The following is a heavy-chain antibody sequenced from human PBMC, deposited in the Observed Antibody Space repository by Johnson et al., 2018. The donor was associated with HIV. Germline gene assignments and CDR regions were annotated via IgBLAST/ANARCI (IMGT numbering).Heavy chain of an antibody. J-gene: IGHJ3*02. Sequence: VQLVESGGGLVKPGGSLRLSCAASGFTFSDYYMSWIRQAPGKGLEWVSYISSSGSTIYYADSVKGRFTISRDNAKNSLYLPMNSLRAEDTAVYYCAKDPLAPELPNAFDIWGQGTMVTVSS. CDR1: GFTFSDYY. CDR2: ISSSGSTI. D-gene: IGHD1-7*01. V-gene: IGHV3-11*04. CDR3: AKDPLAPELPNAFDI.